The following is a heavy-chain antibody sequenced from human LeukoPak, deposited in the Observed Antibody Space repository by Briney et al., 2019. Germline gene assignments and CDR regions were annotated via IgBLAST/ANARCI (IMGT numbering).Heavy chain of an antibody. D-gene: IGHD5-24*01. J-gene: IGHJ4*02. CDR2: ISSSSGYI. CDR3: ARGDGYNLKGYYFDY. V-gene: IGHV3-21*01. Sequence: GGSLRLSCAASGFTFSGYSMNWVRQAPGKGLLWVSSISSSSGYIYYADSVKGRFTISRDNAKNSLYLQMNSLRAEDTAVYYCARGDGYNLKGYYFDYWGQGTLVTVSS. CDR1: GFTFSGYS.